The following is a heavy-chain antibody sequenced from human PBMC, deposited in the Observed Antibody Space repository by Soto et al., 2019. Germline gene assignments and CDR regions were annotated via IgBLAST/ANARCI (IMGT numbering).Heavy chain of an antibody. D-gene: IGHD3-22*01. Sequence: QVHLVQSGGGVVQPGRSLRLSCAASGFSFNNFGMHWVRQAPGKGLEWVAVISYDGDKVFYADSMKDRLTISRDNSKSTLFLQLTSLGPEDTALYYCARAHYHDSSGPNGHAFDIWGQGTLVTVSS. J-gene: IGHJ3*02. CDR1: GFSFNNFG. V-gene: IGHV3-30*03. CDR2: ISYDGDKV. CDR3: ARAHYHDSSGPNGHAFDI.